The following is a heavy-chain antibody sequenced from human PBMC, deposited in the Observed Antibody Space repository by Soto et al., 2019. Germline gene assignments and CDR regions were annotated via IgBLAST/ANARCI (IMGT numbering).Heavy chain of an antibody. CDR3: ARVRLVRFNSYYYGMDV. CDR1: GFTFSSYS. J-gene: IGHJ6*02. CDR2: ISSSSSYI. Sequence: GGSLRLSCAASGFTFSSYSMNWVRQAPGEGLEWVSSISSSSSYIYYADSVKGRFTISRDNAKNSLYLQMNSLRAEDTAVYYCARVRLVRFNSYYYGMDVWGQGTTVTVSS. D-gene: IGHD2-2*01. V-gene: IGHV3-21*01.